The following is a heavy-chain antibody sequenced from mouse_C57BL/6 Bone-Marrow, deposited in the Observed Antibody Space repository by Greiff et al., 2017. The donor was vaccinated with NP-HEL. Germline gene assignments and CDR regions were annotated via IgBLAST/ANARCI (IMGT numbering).Heavy chain of an antibody. V-gene: IGHV5-9*01. CDR2: ISGGGGNT. CDR1: GFTFSSYT. CDR3: ARERLGYYGSSYFDY. J-gene: IGHJ2*01. D-gene: IGHD1-1*01. Sequence: EVQRVESGGGLVKPGGSLKLSCAASGFTFSSYTMSWVRQTPEKRLEWVATISGGGGNTYYPDSVKGRFTISRDNAKNTLYLQMSSLRSEDTALYYCARERLGYYGSSYFDYWGQGTTLTVSS.